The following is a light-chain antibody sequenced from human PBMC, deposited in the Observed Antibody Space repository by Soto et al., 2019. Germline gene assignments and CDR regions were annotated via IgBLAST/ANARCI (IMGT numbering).Light chain of an antibody. J-gene: IGKJ4*01. Sequence: DIQMTQSPSTLSASVGDRVTITCRASENIKNWLAWYQQTAGKAPKVLISDASRLEAGVPSRFSGSGSGTDFTPTIPSLQPDDFEVYYCQQYCDWPLTLGGGTKVDIK. CDR2: DAS. CDR1: ENIKNW. CDR3: QQYCDWPLT. V-gene: IGKV1-5*01.